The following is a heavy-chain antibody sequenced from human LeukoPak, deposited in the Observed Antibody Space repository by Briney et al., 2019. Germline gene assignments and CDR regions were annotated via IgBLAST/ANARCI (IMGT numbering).Heavy chain of an antibody. D-gene: IGHD3-3*01. Sequence: SETLSLTCTVSGGSISSSSYYWVWIRQPPGKGLEWIGIIYYSGSTYHNPSLKSRVTISVDTSKNQFSLKLSSVTAADTAVYYCASRFYDFWSGYINFDYWGQGTLVTVSS. J-gene: IGHJ4*02. CDR2: IYYSGST. CDR1: GGSISSSSYY. V-gene: IGHV4-39*01. CDR3: ASRFYDFWSGYINFDY.